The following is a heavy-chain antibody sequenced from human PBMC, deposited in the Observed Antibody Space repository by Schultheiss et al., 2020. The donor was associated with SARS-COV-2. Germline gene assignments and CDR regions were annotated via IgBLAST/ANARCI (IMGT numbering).Heavy chain of an antibody. J-gene: IGHJ4*02. Sequence: SQTLSLTCAISGDLVSSNRAAWIWIRQSPSRGLEWLGRTYYKSKWYYDYAASVKSRMTVNPDTSKNQFSLQLSSVTPEDTAVYYCARDHYGDLDYWGQGTLVTVSS. CDR2: TYYKSKWYY. D-gene: IGHD4-17*01. CDR1: GDLVSSNRAA. CDR3: ARDHYGDLDY. V-gene: IGHV6-1*01.